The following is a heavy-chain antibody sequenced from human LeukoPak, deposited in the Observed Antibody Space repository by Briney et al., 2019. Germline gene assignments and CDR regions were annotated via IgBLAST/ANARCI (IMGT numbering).Heavy chain of an antibody. CDR1: GFTFSSCG. J-gene: IGHJ4*02. V-gene: IGHV3-21*01. CDR3: ATETIGRHYDY. D-gene: IGHD1-14*01. CDR2: IGPTGTDR. Sequence: PGGSLRLSCAASGFTFSSCGFNWARQAPGKGLEWVSSIGPTGTDRYYADSVRGRFTISRDNAKNSMYLQMDSLRGEDTAVYYCATETIGRHYDYWGQGTLPTVSS.